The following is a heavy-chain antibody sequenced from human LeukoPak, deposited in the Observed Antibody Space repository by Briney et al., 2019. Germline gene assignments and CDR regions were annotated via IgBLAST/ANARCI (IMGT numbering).Heavy chain of an antibody. D-gene: IGHD2-2*01. V-gene: IGHV4-39*01. CDR1: GGSISSSSYY. CDR2: IYYSGST. J-gene: IGHJ1*01. Sequence: SETLSLTCTVSGGSISSSSYYWGWIRQPPGKGLEWIGSIYYSGSTYYNPSLKSRVTISVYTSKNQFSLKLSSVTAADTAVYYCARQGENVVVPAEYFQHWGQGTLVTVSS. CDR3: ARQGENVVVPAEYFQH.